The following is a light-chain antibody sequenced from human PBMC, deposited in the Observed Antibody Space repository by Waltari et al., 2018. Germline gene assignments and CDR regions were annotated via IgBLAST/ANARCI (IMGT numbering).Light chain of an antibody. CDR2: DVN. Sequence: QSALTQPRSVSGSPGQSVTIACTGTSRNVGGYDFVSWYRQNPGKAPKLMIYDVNMRPSGVPDRFSGSKSGNTASLTISGLQAEDEADYYCCSYEGSYSMVFGGGTRLTVL. CDR3: CSYEGSYSMV. CDR1: SRNVGGYDF. J-gene: IGLJ2*01. V-gene: IGLV2-11*01.